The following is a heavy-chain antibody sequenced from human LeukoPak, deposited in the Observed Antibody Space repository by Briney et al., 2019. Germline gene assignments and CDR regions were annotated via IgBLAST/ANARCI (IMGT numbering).Heavy chain of an antibody. V-gene: IGHV1-69*05. D-gene: IGHD3-10*01. CDR1: GGTFSSYA. CDR3: ASKADVLLESLGAFDI. J-gene: IGHJ3*02. CDR2: IIPIFGTA. Sequence: ASVKVSCKASGGTFSSYAISWVRQAPGQGLEWMGGIIPIFGTANYAQKFQGRVTITTDESTSPAYMELSSLRPEDTAVYYCASKADVLLESLGAFDIWGQGTMVTVSS.